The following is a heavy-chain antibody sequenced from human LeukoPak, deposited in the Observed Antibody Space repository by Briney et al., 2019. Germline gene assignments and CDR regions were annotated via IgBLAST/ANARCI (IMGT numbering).Heavy chain of an antibody. CDR1: GFTFDDYT. CDR3: AKLSYSSGWSDY. Sequence: PGGSLRLSCAASGFTFDDYTMHWVRQAPGKGLEWVSLISWDGGSTYYADSVKGRFTISRDNSKNSLYLQMNSLRTEDTALYYCAKLSYSSGWSDYWGQGTLVTVSS. CDR2: ISWDGGST. D-gene: IGHD6-19*01. V-gene: IGHV3-43*01. J-gene: IGHJ4*02.